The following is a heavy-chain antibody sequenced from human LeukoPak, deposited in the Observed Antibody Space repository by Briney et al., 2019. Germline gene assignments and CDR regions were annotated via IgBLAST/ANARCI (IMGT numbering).Heavy chain of an antibody. D-gene: IGHD3-10*01. J-gene: IGHJ4*02. CDR1: GFTFNTYT. Sequence: GGSLRLSCAASGFTFNTYTMNWVRQAPGKGLEWVSYISGSSGIIDYADSVRGRFTISRDNAKNSLYLQMNSLRAEDTAVYYCARGSGNYYNRLDYWGQGTLVTVSS. CDR2: ISGSSGII. CDR3: ARGSGNYYNRLDY. V-gene: IGHV3-48*01.